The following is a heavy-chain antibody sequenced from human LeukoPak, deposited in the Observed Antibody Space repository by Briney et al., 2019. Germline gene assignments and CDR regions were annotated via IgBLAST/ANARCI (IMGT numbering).Heavy chain of an antibody. J-gene: IGHJ4*02. CDR1: GFPFMSYV. V-gene: IGHV3-23*01. Sequence: GSLKPSCSAPGFPFMSYVISWVRRAPGKGREGVSVISDRGASTLYSSSREGPFTISTDNSKNTLYLQMNSPRAEGTAVYYCAKDRDHPRDGYSLGGFDYWSVGALVTVS. D-gene: IGHD5-24*01. CDR2: ISDRGAST. CDR3: AKDRDHPRDGYSLGGFDY.